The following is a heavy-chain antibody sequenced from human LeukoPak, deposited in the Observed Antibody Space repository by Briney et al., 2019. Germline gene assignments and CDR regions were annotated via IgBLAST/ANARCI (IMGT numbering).Heavy chain of an antibody. CDR3: ARADKYSYGYCEY. Sequence: SVKVSCKASGGAFSDYTFNWVRQAPGQGLEWMGKIIPILGIANFAQRFQGRVTITADKSTSTAFMELSSLTSEDTAVYYCARADKYSYGYCEYWGQGTLVTVSS. CDR1: GGAFSDYT. J-gene: IGHJ4*02. V-gene: IGHV1-69*02. D-gene: IGHD5-18*01. CDR2: IIPILGIA.